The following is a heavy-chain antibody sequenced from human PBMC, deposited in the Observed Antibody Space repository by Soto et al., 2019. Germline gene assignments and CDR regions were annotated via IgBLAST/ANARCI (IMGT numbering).Heavy chain of an antibody. Sequence: PGESLKISCKGSGYSFTSYWIGWVRQMPGKGLEWMGIIYPGDSDTRYSPSFQGQVTISADKSISTAYLQWSSLKASDTAMYYCATAGIAAAGTSGYYYMDVWGKGTTVTVSS. CDR2: IYPGDSDT. CDR1: GYSFTSYW. CDR3: ATAGIAAAGTSGYYYMDV. D-gene: IGHD6-13*01. J-gene: IGHJ6*03. V-gene: IGHV5-51*01.